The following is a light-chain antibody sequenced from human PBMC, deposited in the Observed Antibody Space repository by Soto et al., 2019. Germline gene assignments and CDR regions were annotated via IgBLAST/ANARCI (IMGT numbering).Light chain of an antibody. J-gene: IGKJ1*01. V-gene: IGKV3-20*01. Sequence: EIVLTQSPGILSLSPGERATLSCRASQSISSTYLAWYRQKPGQAPRLLIYGASSRATGIPDRFSGSGSGTEFTLTISRLEPEDFAVFYCQQYGSSPRTFGQGTKVDSK. CDR2: GAS. CDR3: QQYGSSPRT. CDR1: QSISSTY.